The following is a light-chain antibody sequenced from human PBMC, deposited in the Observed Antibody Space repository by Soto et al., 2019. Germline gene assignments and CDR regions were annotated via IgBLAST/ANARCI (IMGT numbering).Light chain of an antibody. J-gene: IGKJ4*01. Sequence: EIVLTQSPATLSLSPGERATPSCGASQSIGNNYLSWYQQKPGLAPRLLIYATSTRATGIPDRFSGSGSGTDFTLSISRLEPEDFAVYYCQHYPSAPHTFGGGTKV. V-gene: IGKV3D-20*01. CDR2: ATS. CDR1: QSIGNNY. CDR3: QHYPSAPHT.